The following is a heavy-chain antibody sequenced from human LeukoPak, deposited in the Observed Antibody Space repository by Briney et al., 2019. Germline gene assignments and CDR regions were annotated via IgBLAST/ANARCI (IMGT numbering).Heavy chain of an antibody. D-gene: IGHD3-10*01. CDR2: IYYSGTT. CDR1: GGSISSPNHD. J-gene: IGHJ5*02. CDR3: ARSLGANTWVGNWFDP. Sequence: PSETLSLTCSVSGGSISSPNHDWAWIRQPPGQGLERIGSIYYSGTTYYNLSLKSRVTLSVDTSQNQFSLKLSSVTAADTAIYFCARSLGANTWVGNWFDPWGQGTLVTVSP. V-gene: IGHV4-39*01.